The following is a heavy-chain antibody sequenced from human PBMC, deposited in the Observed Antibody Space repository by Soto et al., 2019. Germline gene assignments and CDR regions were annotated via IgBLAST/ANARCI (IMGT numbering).Heavy chain of an antibody. D-gene: IGHD3-22*01. Sequence: AGGSLRLSCAASGFIFGAHAMSWVRQAPGKGMEWVSAINWIGGSTNYAVSMKGRFTISRDNAKNSLYLQMSSLKASDSAMYYSARHIGAYYDNNGYPYFDYWGQGTRVTVSP. J-gene: IGHJ4*02. V-gene: IGHV3-20*04. CDR3: ARHIGAYYDNNGYPYFDY. CDR2: INWIGGST. CDR1: GFIFGAHA.